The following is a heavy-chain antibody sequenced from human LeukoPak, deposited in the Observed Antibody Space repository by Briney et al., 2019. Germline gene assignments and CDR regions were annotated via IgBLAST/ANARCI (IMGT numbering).Heavy chain of an antibody. D-gene: IGHD2-2*01. CDR3: ARTRVPAAIYGCFDP. Sequence: SGPTLVNPSQTLTLTCTFSGFSLSTSGMAVSWIRQPPGKALEWLAPSDWDDDKYYSTSLKTRLTISKDPSKNQVVLTITNMDPVDTATYYCARTRVPAAIYGCFDPWGQGTLVTVSS. CDR2: SDWDDDK. J-gene: IGHJ5*02. CDR1: GFSLSTSGMA. V-gene: IGHV2-70*01.